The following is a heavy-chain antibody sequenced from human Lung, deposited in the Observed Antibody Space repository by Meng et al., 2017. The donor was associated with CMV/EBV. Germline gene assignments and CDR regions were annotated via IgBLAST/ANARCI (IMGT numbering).Heavy chain of an antibody. V-gene: IGHV3-7*01. D-gene: IGHD5-24*01. CDR1: GFTFSIYW. CDR2: IKQDGSEK. Sequence: GGSLRLXCAASGFTFSIYWMSWVRQAPGKGLEWVANIKQDGSEKYYVDSVEGRFTISRDNAKNSLYLQINSLRAEDAAIYYCARDLGDGSNYYYFDVLGHGXLVTVSS. CDR3: ARDLGDGSNYYYFDV. J-gene: IGHJ4*01.